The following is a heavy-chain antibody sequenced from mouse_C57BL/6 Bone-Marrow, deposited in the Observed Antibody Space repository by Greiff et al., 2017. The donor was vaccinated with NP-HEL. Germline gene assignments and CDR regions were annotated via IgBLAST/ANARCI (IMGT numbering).Heavy chain of an antibody. CDR1: GYTFTSYW. J-gene: IGHJ4*01. CDR3: ARRIGLVYYSNCYAMDY. CDR2: IYPGSGST. V-gene: IGHV1-55*01. Sequence: VQLQQSGAELVKPGASVKMSCKASGYTFTSYWITWVKQRPGQGLEWIGDIYPGSGSTNYNEKFKSKATLTVDTSSSTAYMQLSSLTSEDSAVYYCARRIGLVYYSNCYAMDYWGQGTSVTVSS. D-gene: IGHD2-5*01.